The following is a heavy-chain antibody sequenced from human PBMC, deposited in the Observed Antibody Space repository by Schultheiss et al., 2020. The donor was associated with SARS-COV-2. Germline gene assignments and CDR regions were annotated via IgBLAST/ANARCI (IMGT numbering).Heavy chain of an antibody. CDR1: GFTFSSYE. CDR2: ISGSGGST. V-gene: IGHV3-23*01. Sequence: GGSLRLSCAASGFTFSSYEMNWVRQAPGKGLEWVSAISGSGGSTYYADSVKGRFTISRDNSKNTLYLQMNSLRAEDTAVYYCASYCSSTSCYTTTVTTDAFDIWGQGTMVTVSS. CDR3: ASYCSSTSCYTTTVTTDAFDI. J-gene: IGHJ3*02. D-gene: IGHD2-2*01.